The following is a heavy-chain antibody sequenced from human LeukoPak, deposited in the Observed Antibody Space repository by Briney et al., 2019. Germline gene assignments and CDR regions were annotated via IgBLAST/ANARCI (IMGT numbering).Heavy chain of an antibody. V-gene: IGHV3-48*01. CDR2: ISTSTTTI. D-gene: IGHD1-7*01. J-gene: IGHJ5*02. CDR1: GFTFSSYS. Sequence: GGSLRLSCEASGFTFSSYSMNWVRQAPGKGLEWISYISTSTTTIYYANSVKGRFTISRDNAKKSLYLQFNTLRPEDTAVYYCAREGMGTTFSAWFDPWGQGTLVTVSS. CDR3: AREGMGTTFSAWFDP.